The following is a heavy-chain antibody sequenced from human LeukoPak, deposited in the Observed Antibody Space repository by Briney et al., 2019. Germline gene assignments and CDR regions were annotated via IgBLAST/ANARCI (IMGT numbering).Heavy chain of an antibody. CDR2: IKQDGSEK. D-gene: IGHD3-10*01. V-gene: IGHV3-7*01. Sequence: QSGGSLRLSCAASGFTFSSYWMSWVRQAPGKGLGWVANIKQDGSEKYYVDSVKGRFTISRDSARNSLDLQMNSLRAEDTAVYYCARGPMLRGVIIRRSKGGYFDYWGQGTLVTVSS. CDR1: GFTFSSYW. CDR3: ARGPMLRGVIIRRSKGGYFDY. J-gene: IGHJ4*02.